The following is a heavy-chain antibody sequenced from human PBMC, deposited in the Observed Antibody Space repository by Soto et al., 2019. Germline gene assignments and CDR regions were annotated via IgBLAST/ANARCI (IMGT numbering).Heavy chain of an antibody. J-gene: IGHJ6*02. CDR1: GGSISSYY. V-gene: IGHV4-59*08. CDR3: ARHLNIVVVPAATPRYYYGMDV. Sequence: SETLSLTCTVSGGSISSYYWSWIRQPPGKGLEWIGYIYYSGSTNYNPSLKSRVTISVDTSKNQFSLKLSSVTAADTAVYYCARHLNIVVVPAATPRYYYGMDVWGQGTTVTVSS. CDR2: IYYSGST. D-gene: IGHD2-2*01.